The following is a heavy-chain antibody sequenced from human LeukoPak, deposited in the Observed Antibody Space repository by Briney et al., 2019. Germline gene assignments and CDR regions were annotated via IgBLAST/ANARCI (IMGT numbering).Heavy chain of an antibody. CDR1: GGSISSYY. V-gene: IGHV4-59*08. CDR3: ASSPNYYGSGSTPWGFADYYYYGMVV. CDR2: IYYSGST. D-gene: IGHD3-10*01. J-gene: IGHJ6*04. Sequence: ASQTLCLTCTASGGSISSYYWSWIRQPPGKGLEWVGFIYYSGSTNYNPSLKSRVTISVDTSKNQYSLKLSSVTAADTAVYYCASSPNYYGSGSTPWGFADYYYYGMVVWGEGTTVSVSS.